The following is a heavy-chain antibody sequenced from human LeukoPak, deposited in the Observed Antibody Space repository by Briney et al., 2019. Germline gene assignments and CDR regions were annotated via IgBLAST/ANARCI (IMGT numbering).Heavy chain of an antibody. V-gene: IGHV3-23*01. CDR3: ARGPYSYDSSGAFDI. Sequence: GESLRLSCAASGFTFSSYAMSWVRQAPGKGLEWVSATSGSGTNTYYADSVKGRFTISRDNAKNSLYLQMNSLRVEDTAVYFCARGPYSYDSSGAFDIWGQGTMVTVSS. D-gene: IGHD3-22*01. J-gene: IGHJ3*02. CDR2: TSGSGTNT. CDR1: GFTFSSYA.